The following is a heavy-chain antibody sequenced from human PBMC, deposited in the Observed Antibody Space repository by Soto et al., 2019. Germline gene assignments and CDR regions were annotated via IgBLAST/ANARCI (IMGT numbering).Heavy chain of an antibody. V-gene: IGHV3-21*01. CDR2: ISSSSSYI. J-gene: IGHJ6*02. D-gene: IGHD4-4*01. CDR1: GFTFSSYS. CDR3: ATPHPRGDYSNYYYYGMDV. Sequence: GGSLRLSCAASGFTFSSYSMNWVRQAPGKGLEWVSSISSSSSYIYYADSVKGRFTISRDNAKNSLYLQMNSLRAEDTAVYYCATPHPRGDYSNYYYYGMDVWGQGTTVTVSS.